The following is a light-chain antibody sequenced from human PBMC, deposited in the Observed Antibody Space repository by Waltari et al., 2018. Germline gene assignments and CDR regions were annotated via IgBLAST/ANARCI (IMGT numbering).Light chain of an antibody. Sequence: AIQLTQSPSSLSASVGDRVTISCRASQGISSGLAWYQQKAAKAPRLLIYDASSLAGGVPSRFSGSGAGTDFTLTSSSLQPEDFATYYCQQFNNYLYTFGQGTTLEI. CDR3: QQFNNYLYT. V-gene: IGKV1D-13*01. J-gene: IGKJ2*01. CDR1: QGISSG. CDR2: DAS.